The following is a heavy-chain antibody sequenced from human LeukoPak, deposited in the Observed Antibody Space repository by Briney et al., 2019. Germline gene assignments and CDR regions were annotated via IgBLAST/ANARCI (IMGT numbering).Heavy chain of an antibody. V-gene: IGHV3-9*01. D-gene: IGHD4-23*01. J-gene: IGHJ6*02. CDR1: GFAFHNYA. Sequence: GGSLSLTCVGSGFAFHNYAMHWVRRPPGKGLEWVSAINWNSDTKAYADSVKGRFTISRDRARNSLYLQMDSLRPEDTALYYCAKYTGGNGAYFYAMDVWGQGTSVTVSS. CDR2: INWNSDTK. CDR3: AKYTGGNGAYFYAMDV.